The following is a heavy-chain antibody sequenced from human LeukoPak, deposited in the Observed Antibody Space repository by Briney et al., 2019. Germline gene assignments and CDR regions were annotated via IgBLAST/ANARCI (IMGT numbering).Heavy chain of an antibody. CDR3: ARTAVEGGYCSSTSCSPNFDY. J-gene: IGHJ4*02. CDR1: GYTFSGYY. Sequence: ASVTVSCKASGYTFSGYYLHWVRQAPGQGLEWMGWINPNSGGTNYAQKFQGRVTMTRDTSISTAYMELSRLRSDDTAVYYCARTAVEGGYCSSTSCSPNFDYWGQGTLVTVSS. CDR2: INPNSGGT. D-gene: IGHD2-2*01. V-gene: IGHV1-2*02.